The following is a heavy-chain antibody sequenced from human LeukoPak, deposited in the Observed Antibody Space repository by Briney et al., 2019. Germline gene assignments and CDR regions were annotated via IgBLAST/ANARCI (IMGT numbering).Heavy chain of an antibody. CDR3: ARRYISTWVMDV. J-gene: IGHJ6*02. CDR2: IFDSVST. CDR1: GGSISSYY. V-gene: IGHV4-4*07. D-gene: IGHD6-13*01. Sequence: KPSETLSLTCTVSGGSISSYYWGWIRQPAGKGLEWIGHIFDSVSTNYNPSLNSRVTMSADTSKNQFSLKLSSVTAADTAVYYCARRYISTWVMDVWGQGTTVTVSS.